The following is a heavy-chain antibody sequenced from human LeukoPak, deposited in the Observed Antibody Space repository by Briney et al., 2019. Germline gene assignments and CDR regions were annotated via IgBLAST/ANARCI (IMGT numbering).Heavy chain of an antibody. J-gene: IGHJ2*01. CDR1: GFSFGGYA. V-gene: IGHV3-9*01. Sequence: PGGSLRLSCAASGFSFGGYALHWVRQAPGKGLEWVASISWNSGGIVHADSVKGRFTISRDNAKNSLYLQMDSLRTEDTALYYCVKSGGYATAIRYFDLWGRGTLVTVSS. CDR2: ISWNSGGI. D-gene: IGHD2-21*02. CDR3: VKSGGYATAIRYFDL.